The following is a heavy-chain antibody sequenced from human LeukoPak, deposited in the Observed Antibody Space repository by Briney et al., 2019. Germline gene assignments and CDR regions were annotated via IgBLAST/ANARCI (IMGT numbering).Heavy chain of an antibody. CDR2: ISYDGSNK. D-gene: IGHD6-19*01. V-gene: IGHV3-30*04. CDR3: ARPHPRIAVAGTDY. Sequence: GGSLRLSCAASGFTFSSYAMHWVRQAPGKGLEWVAVISYDGSNKYYADSVKGRFTISRDNSKNTLYLQMNSLRAEDTAVYYCARPHPRIAVAGTDYWGQGTLVTVSP. CDR1: GFTFSSYA. J-gene: IGHJ4*02.